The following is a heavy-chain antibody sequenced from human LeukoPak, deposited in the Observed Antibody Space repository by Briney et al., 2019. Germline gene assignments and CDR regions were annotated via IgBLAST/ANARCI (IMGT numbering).Heavy chain of an antibody. CDR2: ISSSGSTI. D-gene: IGHD5-12*01. V-gene: IGHV3-48*03. J-gene: IGHJ4*02. Sequence: GGSLRLSCAASGFTFSSYEMNWVRQAPGKGLEWVSYISSSGSTIYYADSVKGRFTTSRDYAKNSLYLQMNSLRAEDTAFYYCAINGGGDSGYGNFDYWGQGTLVTVSS. CDR1: GFTFSSYE. CDR3: AINGGGDSGYGNFDY.